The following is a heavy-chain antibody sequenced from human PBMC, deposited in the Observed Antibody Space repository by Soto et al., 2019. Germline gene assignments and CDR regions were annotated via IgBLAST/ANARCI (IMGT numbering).Heavy chain of an antibody. Sequence: GASVKVSCKASGGTFSSYAISWVRQAPGQGLEWMGGIIPIFGTANYAQKFQGRVTITADESTSTAYMELSSLRSEDTAVYYCARELSRRYCSSTSCYPRARNHYYCYYGMDVWGQGTTVTVSS. J-gene: IGHJ6*02. CDR2: IIPIFGTA. D-gene: IGHD2-2*01. CDR3: ARELSRRYCSSTSCYPRARNHYYCYYGMDV. CDR1: GGTFSSYA. V-gene: IGHV1-69*13.